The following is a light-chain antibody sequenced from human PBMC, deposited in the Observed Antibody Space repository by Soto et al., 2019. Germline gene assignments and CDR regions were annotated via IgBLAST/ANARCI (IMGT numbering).Light chain of an antibody. V-gene: IGKV3-11*01. CDR2: DAS. CDR3: QQRSNWSSLT. CDR1: QSVSSY. Sequence: EIVFTQSPATLSLSPGERATLSCRASQSVSSYLAWYQQKPGQAPRLLIYDASNSATGIPARFSGSGSGTDFTLTISSQEPEDFAVYYCQQRSNWSSLTFGGGTKVEIK. J-gene: IGKJ4*01.